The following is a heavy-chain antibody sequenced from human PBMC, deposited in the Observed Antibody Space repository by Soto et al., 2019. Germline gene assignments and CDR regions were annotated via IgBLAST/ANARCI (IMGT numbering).Heavy chain of an antibody. Sequence: QVQLVQSGAEVKKPGASVKVSCKTSGYTFTSYHISWVRQAPGQGLEWMGRISAYNTNTNYAQKVQGRDTMTTDTLTSTSYMELRSLRSDATAVYYCAIDTPPPDYWGQGTLVTVSS. CDR3: AIDTPPPDY. CDR1: GYTFTSYH. V-gene: IGHV1-18*01. CDR2: ISAYNTNT. J-gene: IGHJ4*02.